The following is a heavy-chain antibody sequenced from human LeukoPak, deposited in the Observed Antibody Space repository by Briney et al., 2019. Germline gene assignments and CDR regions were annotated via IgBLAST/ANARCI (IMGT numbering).Heavy chain of an antibody. CDR3: AKDIYSLNPYYMDV. CDR1: GFTFDDYA. J-gene: IGHJ6*03. D-gene: IGHD2-15*01. V-gene: IGHV3-43D*03. Sequence: PGGSLRLSCAASGFTFDDYAMHWVRQAPGKGLEWVSLISWDGGSTYYADSVKGRFTISRDNSKNSLYLQMNSLRAEDTALYYCAKDIYSLNPYYMDVWGKGTTVTVSS. CDR2: ISWDGGST.